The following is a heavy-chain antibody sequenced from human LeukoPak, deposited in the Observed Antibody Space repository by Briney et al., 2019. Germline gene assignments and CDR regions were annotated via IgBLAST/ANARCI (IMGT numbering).Heavy chain of an antibody. Sequence: EGSLRLSCAASGFTFSNYAMSWVRQAPGKGLEWVSAINDSGGSTYYADSVKGRFTISRDNSKSTLYLQMNSLRAEDTAVYYCAKDEEVGATYFDYWGQGTLVTVSS. D-gene: IGHD1-26*01. CDR1: GFTFSNYA. CDR3: AKDEEVGATYFDY. V-gene: IGHV3-23*01. CDR2: INDSGGST. J-gene: IGHJ4*02.